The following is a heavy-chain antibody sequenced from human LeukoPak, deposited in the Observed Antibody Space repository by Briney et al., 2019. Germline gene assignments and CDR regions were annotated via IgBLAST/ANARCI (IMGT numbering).Heavy chain of an antibody. J-gene: IGHJ3*02. D-gene: IGHD3-3*01. CDR1: GFTFSSYA. Sequence: GGSLRLSCAASGFTFSSYAMSWVRQAPGKGLEWVANIKQDGSEKYYVDSVKGRFTISRDNAKNSLYLQMNSLRAEDTAVYYCARALRFLELDAFDIWGQGTMVTVSS. CDR2: IKQDGSEK. CDR3: ARALRFLELDAFDI. V-gene: IGHV3-7*04.